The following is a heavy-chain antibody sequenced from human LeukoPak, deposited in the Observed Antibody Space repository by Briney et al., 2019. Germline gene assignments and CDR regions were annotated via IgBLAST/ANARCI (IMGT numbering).Heavy chain of an antibody. D-gene: IGHD3-3*01. CDR3: AQQGIAYGMEYYFDY. CDR2: IYPGDSDT. J-gene: IGHJ4*02. CDR1: GYSFTSYW. Sequence: GESLKISCKGSGYSFTSYWIGWVRQMPGKGLEWMGIIYPGDSDTRYSPSFQGQVTISADKSISTAYLQWSSLKASDTAMYYCAQQGIAYGMEYYFDYWGQGTLVTVSS. V-gene: IGHV5-51*01.